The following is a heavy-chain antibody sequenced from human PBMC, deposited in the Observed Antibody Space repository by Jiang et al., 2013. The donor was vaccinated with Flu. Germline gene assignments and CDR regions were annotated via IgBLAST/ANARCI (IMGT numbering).Heavy chain of an antibody. V-gene: IGHV1-3*01. CDR2: INAGNGNT. Sequence: GAEVKKPGASVKVSCKASGYTFTSYAMHWVRQAPGQRLEWMGWINAGNGNTKYSQKFQGRVTITRDTSASTACMELSSLRSEDTAVYYCARNQWFGELSLWGQGTLVTVSS. CDR1: GYTFTSYA. J-gene: IGHJ4*02. D-gene: IGHD3-10*01. CDR3: ARNQWFGELSL.